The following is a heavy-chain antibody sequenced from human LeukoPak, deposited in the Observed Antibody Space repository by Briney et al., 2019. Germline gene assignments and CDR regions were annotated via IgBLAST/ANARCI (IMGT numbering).Heavy chain of an antibody. V-gene: IGHV3-21*01. CDR2: ISSSSSYI. J-gene: IGHJ4*02. Sequence: GGSLRLSCAASGFTFSSYSMNWVRQAPGKGLEWVSSISSSSSYIYYADSVKGRFTISRDNAKNSLYLQTSSLRAEDTAVYYCARGTTGYSSGWLIDYWGQGTLVTVSS. CDR3: ARGTTGYSSGWLIDY. D-gene: IGHD6-19*01. CDR1: GFTFSSYS.